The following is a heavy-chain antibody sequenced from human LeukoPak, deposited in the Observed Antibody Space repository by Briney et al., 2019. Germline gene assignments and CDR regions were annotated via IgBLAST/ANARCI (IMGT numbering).Heavy chain of an antibody. CDR1: GFTFDDYA. Sequence: GGSLRLSCAASGFTFDDYAMHWVRQAPGKGLEWVSGISWNSGSIGYADSVKGRFTISRDNSKNTLYLQMNSLRAEDTAVYYCARDRRLGAVAGRDFDYWGQGTLVTVSS. V-gene: IGHV3-9*01. D-gene: IGHD6-19*01. CDR2: ISWNSGSI. J-gene: IGHJ4*02. CDR3: ARDRRLGAVAGRDFDY.